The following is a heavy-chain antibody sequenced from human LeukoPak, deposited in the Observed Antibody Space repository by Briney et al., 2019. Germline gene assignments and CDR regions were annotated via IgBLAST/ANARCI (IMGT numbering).Heavy chain of an antibody. CDR1: GFTFSSYS. Sequence: GGSLRLSCAASGFTFSSYSMNWVRQAPGKGLEWVSSISSSSSYIYYADSVKGRFTISRDNAKNSLYLQMNSLRAEDTAVYYCARTTAVKGRGWLQDYYYGMDVWGQGTTVTVSS. CDR2: ISSSSSYI. D-gene: IGHD4-23*01. CDR3: ARTTAVKGRGWLQDYYYGMDV. V-gene: IGHV3-21*01. J-gene: IGHJ6*02.